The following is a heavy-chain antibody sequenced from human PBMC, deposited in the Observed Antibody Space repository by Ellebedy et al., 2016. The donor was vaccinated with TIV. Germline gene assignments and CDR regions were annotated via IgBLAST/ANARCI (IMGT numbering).Heavy chain of an antibody. Sequence: GESLKISCVASGFTFSFHWMNWVRQDPGKGLVWVARIGSEGSSISSADSVKGRFTISRDNAKNTLFLQMSSLRVEDTAIYYCARESLEVVNPDRWGQGTLVTVSS. CDR3: ARESLEVVNPDR. J-gene: IGHJ5*02. V-gene: IGHV3-74*01. D-gene: IGHD2-21*01. CDR1: GFTFSFHW. CDR2: IGSEGSSI.